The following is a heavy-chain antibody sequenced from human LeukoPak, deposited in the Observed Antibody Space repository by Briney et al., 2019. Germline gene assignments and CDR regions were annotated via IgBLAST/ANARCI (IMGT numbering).Heavy chain of an antibody. J-gene: IGHJ3*02. D-gene: IGHD6-19*01. V-gene: IGHV4-59*08. Sequence: PSETLSLTCTVSGGSISSYYWSWIRQPPGKGLEWIGYIYYSGSTNYNPSLKSRVTISVDTSKNQFSLKLSSVTAADTAVYYCARAKTQWLVGGEALDAFDIWGQGTMVTVSS. CDR1: GGSISSYY. CDR2: IYYSGST. CDR3: ARAKTQWLVGGEALDAFDI.